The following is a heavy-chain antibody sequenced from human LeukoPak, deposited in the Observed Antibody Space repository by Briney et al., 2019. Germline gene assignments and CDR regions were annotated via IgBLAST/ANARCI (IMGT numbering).Heavy chain of an antibody. D-gene: IGHD6-19*01. CDR2: IYYSGST. CDR1: GGTISSSSYY. CDR3: ASERRYSSGRWDYYFDY. J-gene: IGHJ4*02. Sequence: SETLSLTCTVSGGTISSSSYYWGWIRQPPGKGLGWIGSIYYSGSTYYNPSLKTRVTISVDTSKNQFSLKLSSVTAADTAVYYCASERRYSSGRWDYYFDYWGQGTLVAVSS. V-gene: IGHV4-39*01.